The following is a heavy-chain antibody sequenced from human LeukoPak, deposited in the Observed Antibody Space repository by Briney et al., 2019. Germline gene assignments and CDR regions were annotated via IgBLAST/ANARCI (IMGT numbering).Heavy chain of an antibody. D-gene: IGHD3-3*01. CDR2: INHSGST. V-gene: IGHV4-34*01. J-gene: IGHJ5*02. CDR1: GGSFSGYY. Sequence: PSETLSLTCAVYGGSFSGYYWSWTRQPPGKGLEWIGEINHSGSTNYNPSLKSRVTISVDTSKNQFSLKLSSVTAADTAVYYCARSAGDFWSGYLPNKYNWFDPWGQGTLVTVSS. CDR3: ARSAGDFWSGYLPNKYNWFDP.